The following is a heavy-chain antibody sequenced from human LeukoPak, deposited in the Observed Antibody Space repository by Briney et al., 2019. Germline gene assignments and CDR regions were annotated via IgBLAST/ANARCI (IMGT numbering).Heavy chain of an antibody. CDR3: ALWKYGNSPLDF. V-gene: IGHV3-48*03. J-gene: IGHJ4*02. D-gene: IGHD6-6*01. CDR2: ISSSGSTI. CDR1: GFTFSGYE. Sequence: GGSLRLSXAASGFTFSGYEMNWVRQAPGKGLEWVSCISSSGSTIYYADSVKGRFTISRDNAKNSLYLQMNSLRAEDTAVYYCALWKYGNSPLDFWGQRTLVTVSS.